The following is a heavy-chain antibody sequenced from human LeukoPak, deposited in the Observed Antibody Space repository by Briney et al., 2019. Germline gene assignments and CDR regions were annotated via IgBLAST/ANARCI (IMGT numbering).Heavy chain of an antibody. CDR2: ISNSGSTT. J-gene: IGHJ4*02. V-gene: IGHV3-48*03. CDR3: ARMGVGDIAGVVAGPFDY. D-gene: IGHD2-15*01. Sequence: GGSLRLSCAASGLTFSSYEMNWVRQAPGKGLEWVSYISNSGSTTYYADSVKGRFTISRDNAKNSLYLQMTRLRAEDTAVYYCARMGVGDIAGVVAGPFDYWGQGTLVTVSS. CDR1: GLTFSSYE.